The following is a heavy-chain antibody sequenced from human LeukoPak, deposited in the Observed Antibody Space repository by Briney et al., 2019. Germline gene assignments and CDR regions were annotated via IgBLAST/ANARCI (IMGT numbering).Heavy chain of an antibody. V-gene: IGHV3-11*04. CDR2: ISSSGSTI. D-gene: IGHD3-22*01. CDR3: ARVTPPHYVLSDSTGYYYDF. J-gene: IGHJ4*02. Sequence: GGSLRLSCAASGFTFSDYYMSWIRQAPGKGLEWVSYISSSGSTIYYADSVKGRFTISRDNAKNTLFLQMNSLRAEDTAVYYCARVTPPHYVLSDSTGYYYDFWGQGTLVTVSS. CDR1: GFTFSDYY.